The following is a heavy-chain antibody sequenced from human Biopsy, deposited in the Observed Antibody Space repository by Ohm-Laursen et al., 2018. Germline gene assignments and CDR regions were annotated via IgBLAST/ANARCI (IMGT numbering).Heavy chain of an antibody. CDR1: GFTFSSHA. CDR2: INGSGGST. V-gene: IGHV3-23*01. J-gene: IGHJ5*02. D-gene: IGHD3-3*01. CDR3: ARDLYDFCGGCPFDP. Sequence: SLRLSCAASGFTFSSHAMSWVRQAPGKGLECVPVINGSGGSTYYADPVKGRFTISRDNSKYTLYLQMNSLRAEYTAMYYCARDLYDFCGGCPFDPWGQGTLVTVS.